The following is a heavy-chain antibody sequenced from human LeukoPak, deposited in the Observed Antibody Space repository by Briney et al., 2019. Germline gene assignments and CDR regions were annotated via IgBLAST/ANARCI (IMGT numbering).Heavy chain of an antibody. J-gene: IGHJ4*02. V-gene: IGHV3-23*01. CDR1: GFTFSSYA. CDR3: AKARREYSYGSFDY. Sequence: TGGSLRLSCAASGFTFSSYAMSWVRQAPGKGLEWVSAISGSGGSTYYADSVKGRFTISRDNSKNTLYLQMNSLRAEDTAVYYCAKARREYSYGSFDYWGQGTLVTVSS. D-gene: IGHD5-18*01. CDR2: ISGSGGST.